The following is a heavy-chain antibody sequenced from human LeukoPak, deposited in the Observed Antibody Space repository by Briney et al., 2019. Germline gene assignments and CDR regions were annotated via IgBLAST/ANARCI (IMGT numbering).Heavy chain of an antibody. CDR2: ISSSGSTI. CDR3: ARIRGLVLDDFWSGYPMILGYYGMDV. CDR1: GFTFSYYY. Sequence: PGGSLKLSCAASGFTFSYYYMSWIRPAPGKGLEWVSYISSSGSTIYYADSVKGRFTISRDNAKNSLYLQMNSLRAEDTAVYYCARIRGLVLDDFWSGYPMILGYYGMDVWGQGTTVTVSS. J-gene: IGHJ6*02. V-gene: IGHV3-11*01. D-gene: IGHD3-3*01.